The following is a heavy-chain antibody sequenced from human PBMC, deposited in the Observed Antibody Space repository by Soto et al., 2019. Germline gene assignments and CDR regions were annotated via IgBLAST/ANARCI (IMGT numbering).Heavy chain of an antibody. CDR3: ARGARNYYYFDY. CDR1: GFIFSDYW. J-gene: IGHJ4*02. V-gene: IGHV3-74*01. Sequence: EVQLVESGGGLVQPGGSLRLSCAACGFIFSDYWIHWVRQAPGKGLVWVSRIKSDEITTNYADSVWGRLTISRDNAKNTVYLQMNSLRAEDTAVYYCARGARNYYYFDYWGQGTLVTVSS. D-gene: IGHD3-10*01. CDR2: IKSDEITT.